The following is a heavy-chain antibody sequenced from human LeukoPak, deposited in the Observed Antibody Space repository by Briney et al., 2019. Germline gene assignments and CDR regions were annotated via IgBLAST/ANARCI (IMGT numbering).Heavy chain of an antibody. D-gene: IGHD3-3*01. V-gene: IGHV1-18*01. CDR1: GYTFASYG. CDR3: ARDQTLGVVNI. Sequence: ASVKVSCKASGYTFASYGISWVRQAPGQGLEWMGWISAYNGNTNYAQKLQGRVTTTTDTSTSTAYMELRSLRSDDTAVYYCARDQTLGVVNIWGQGTLVTVSS. J-gene: IGHJ4*02. CDR2: ISAYNGNT.